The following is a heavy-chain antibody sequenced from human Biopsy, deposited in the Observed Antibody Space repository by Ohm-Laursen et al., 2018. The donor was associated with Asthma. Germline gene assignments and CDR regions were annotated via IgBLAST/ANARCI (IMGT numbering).Heavy chain of an antibody. CDR3: ARKAGSCISRTCYSLDF. CDR2: INSVFGAT. J-gene: IGHJ4*02. Sequence: SVKVSCKSLGGTFNTYVIGWVRQDPGQGLEWLGGINSVFGATTYPQKFQDRVTITADDSTSTVYMELSSLRSEDTAVYYCARKAGSCISRTCYSLDFWGQGTLVTVSS. D-gene: IGHD2-2*01. V-gene: IGHV1-69*13. CDR1: GGTFNTYV.